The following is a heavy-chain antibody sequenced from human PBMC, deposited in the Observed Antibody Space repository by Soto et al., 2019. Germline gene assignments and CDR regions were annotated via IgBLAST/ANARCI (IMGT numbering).Heavy chain of an antibody. CDR2: IIPLFGTP. CDR1: GGIFSTYA. J-gene: IGHJ4*02. CDR3: AIDRDDYGSGNYSNRIDF. D-gene: IGHD3-10*01. Sequence: QVQLVQSGAEVKKPGSSVKVSCKASGGIFSTYAISWLRQAPGQGLEWMGGIIPLFGTPNYAQRFQGRVTITADESTSTASMELSRLRSEDTAVYYCAIDRDDYGSGNYSNRIDFWGQGTLVTVSS. V-gene: IGHV1-69*01.